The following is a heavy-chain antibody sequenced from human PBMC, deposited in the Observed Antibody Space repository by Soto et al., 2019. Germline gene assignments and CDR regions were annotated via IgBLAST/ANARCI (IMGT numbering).Heavy chain of an antibody. Sequence: SLRVSCVASVFTFRNHAMHWVGQAPGKGLEWVALIWYDGTSKYYADSVKGRFTISRDNSRNTLYLEMNSLRAEDTAIYYCARDKGVVIIKDYSGQGTLVTVSS. CDR3: ARDKGVVIIKDY. D-gene: IGHD2-8*01. J-gene: IGHJ4*02. CDR1: VFTFRNHA. CDR2: IWYDGTSK. V-gene: IGHV3-33*01.